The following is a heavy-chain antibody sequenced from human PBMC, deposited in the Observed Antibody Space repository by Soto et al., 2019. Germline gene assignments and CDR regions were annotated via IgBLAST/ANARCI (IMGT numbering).Heavy chain of an antibody. CDR2: ISTYNGMT. V-gene: IGHV1-18*01. Sequence: GASVKVYCKTSGYTFTTFGISWVRQAPGQGLEWMGWISTYNGMTNYAQKCEGRFTMTADTSTSTANMELMSLRSDDTALYYCARDGDSSGYGASSSAFGGQGTLVTVSS. D-gene: IGHD3-22*01. CDR3: ARDGDSSGYGASSSAF. J-gene: IGHJ4*02. CDR1: GYTFTTFG.